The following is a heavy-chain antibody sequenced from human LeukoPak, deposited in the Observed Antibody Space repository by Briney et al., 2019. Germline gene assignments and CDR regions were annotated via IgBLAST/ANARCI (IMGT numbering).Heavy chain of an antibody. J-gene: IGHJ6*03. CDR2: ISDSVGGT. D-gene: IGHD6-19*01. CDR3: AQPGITVAGNSPNYYFMDV. CDR1: GFTFSSYA. V-gene: IGHV3-23*01. Sequence: QPGGSLRLSCAASGFTFSSYAMTWVSQAPGKGLEWVATISDSVGGTYYADSVKGRFTISRDNSENTLYLQMHSLRAEDTAVYYCAQPGITVAGNSPNYYFMDVWGKGATVTVSS.